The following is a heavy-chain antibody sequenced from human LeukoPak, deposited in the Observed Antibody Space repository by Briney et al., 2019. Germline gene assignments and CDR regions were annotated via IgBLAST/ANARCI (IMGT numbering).Heavy chain of an antibody. CDR2: MSYSGST. CDR1: GGSIRRGSYY. V-gene: IGHV4-39*01. D-gene: IGHD4-11*01. J-gene: IGHJ4*02. Sequence: SETLYPTCHALGGSIRRGSYYWGWIRQPPGKGLEQRGSMSYSGSTYYNPSLNSRATISVDTSKNQFSLKLSSVTAADTAVYYCARQGGTTSRLDYWGQGTLVTVSS. CDR3: ARQGGTTSRLDY.